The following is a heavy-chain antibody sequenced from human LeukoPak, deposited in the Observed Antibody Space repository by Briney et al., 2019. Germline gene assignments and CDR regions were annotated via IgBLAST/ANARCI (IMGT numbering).Heavy chain of an antibody. CDR1: GYTFTSYD. V-gene: IGHV1-8*01. J-gene: IGHJ6*03. CDR2: MNPNSGNT. Sequence: GASVKISCKASGYTFTSYDINWVRQATGQGLEWMGWMNPNSGNTGYAQKFQGRVTMTRNTSISTAYMELSSLRSEDTAVYYCARGYSSGWYASYYYYYYYLDVWGKGTPVTVSS. CDR3: ARGYSSGWYASYYYYYYYLDV. D-gene: IGHD6-19*01.